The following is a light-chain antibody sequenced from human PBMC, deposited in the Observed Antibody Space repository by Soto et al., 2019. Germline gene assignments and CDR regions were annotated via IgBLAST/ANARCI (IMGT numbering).Light chain of an antibody. CDR3: QSYDSSLGANYV. CDR2: GNT. CDR1: SSNLGAGYD. J-gene: IGLJ1*01. V-gene: IGLV1-40*01. Sequence: QSVLTQPPSVSGAPGQRVTISCTGSSSNLGAGYDVHWYHQLPGTAPKLLIYGNTNRPSGVTARCSGSKSGTSASLAITGRQAEDEADYYCQSYDSSLGANYVFGTGTKVTVL.